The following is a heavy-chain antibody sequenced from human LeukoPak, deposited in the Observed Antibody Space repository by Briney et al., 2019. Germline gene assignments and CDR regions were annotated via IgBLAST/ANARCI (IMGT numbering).Heavy chain of an antibody. Sequence: SETLSLTCAVSGGSISSGGYSWSWIRQPPGKGLEWNGYIYHSGSTYYNPSLKSRVTISVDRSKNQFSLKLSSVTAADTAVYYCAREGGISSWYGNGMDVWGQGTTVTVSS. CDR2: IYHSGST. V-gene: IGHV4-30-2*01. CDR3: AREGGISSWYGNGMDV. J-gene: IGHJ6*02. D-gene: IGHD6-13*01. CDR1: GGSISSGGYS.